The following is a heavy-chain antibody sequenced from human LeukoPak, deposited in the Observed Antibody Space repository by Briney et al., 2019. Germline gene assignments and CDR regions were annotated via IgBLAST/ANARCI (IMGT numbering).Heavy chain of an antibody. CDR3: VRGPHYGAYTDYFDY. V-gene: IGHV3-7*01. D-gene: IGHD4-17*01. J-gene: IGHJ4*02. CDR2: IKQEGSEH. CDR1: GFTFSNFG. Sequence: GGSLRLSCAASGFTFSNFGMAWVRQTPGKGLEWVATIKQEGSEHYYVDSVKGRFTISRDDATNSLSLQMNSLRVEDTALYYCVRGPHYGAYTDYFDYWGRGTLVTVSS.